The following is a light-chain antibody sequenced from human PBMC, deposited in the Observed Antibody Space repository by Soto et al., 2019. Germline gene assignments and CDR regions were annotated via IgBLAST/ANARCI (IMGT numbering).Light chain of an antibody. CDR2: AAT. Sequence: AIQMTQSPSSLSASDGDRVTITCRASQGVGNDLGWYQHKPGKAPELLIYAATNLETGVPSRFSGSGSGTDFTLTISSLQPEDFATYYCLQDYNSPYTFGQGTKLEIK. CDR1: QGVGND. V-gene: IGKV1-6*02. CDR3: LQDYNSPYT. J-gene: IGKJ2*01.